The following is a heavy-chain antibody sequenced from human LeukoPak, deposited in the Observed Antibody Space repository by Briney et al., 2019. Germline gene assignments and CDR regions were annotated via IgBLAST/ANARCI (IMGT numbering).Heavy chain of an antibody. CDR3: AREGIISVVAAPYWLDP. Sequence: GASVAVSCKASGYTFTSYDINWVRQATGQGREWMGWMNPNSGNTGYVQKFQGRVTMTSNTSISTAYMELSSLRSEDTAVYYCAREGIISVVAAPYWLDPWGQGTLVTVSS. J-gene: IGHJ5*02. V-gene: IGHV1-8*01. CDR2: MNPNSGNT. D-gene: IGHD2-15*01. CDR1: GYTFTSYD.